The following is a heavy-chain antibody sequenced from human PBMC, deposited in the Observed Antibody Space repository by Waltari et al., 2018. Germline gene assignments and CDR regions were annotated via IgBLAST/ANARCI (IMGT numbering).Heavy chain of an antibody. CDR3: SGYPPA. CDR1: GFPFSNYG. CDR2: ISDDGSNT. Sequence: QVQLVESGGGVVQPGRSLRISCAASGFPFSNYGMHWVRQAPGKGLEWVAVISDDGSNTYYADSVKGRFSISRDNSKNTLYLQMNSLRAEDTAVYDSSGYPPAWGQGTLVTVSS. V-gene: IGHV3-30*03. J-gene: IGHJ5*02. D-gene: IGHD3-22*01.